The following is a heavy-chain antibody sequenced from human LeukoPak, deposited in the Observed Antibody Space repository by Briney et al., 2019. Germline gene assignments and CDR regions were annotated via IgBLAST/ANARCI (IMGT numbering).Heavy chain of an antibody. Sequence: PSETLSLTCTLSGYAISRFYWSWMPQPPGEGLGWIGYIYYSGSTHYTPPLKSRVTISVDTSKNQFSLKLSSVTAADTAVYFCAIDIWVFGRGYFDSWGEGNLCTVSS. CDR1: GYAISRFY. D-gene: IGHD3-16*01. V-gene: IGHV4-59*01. J-gene: IGHJ4*02. CDR3: AIDIWVFGRGYFDS. CDR2: IYYSGST.